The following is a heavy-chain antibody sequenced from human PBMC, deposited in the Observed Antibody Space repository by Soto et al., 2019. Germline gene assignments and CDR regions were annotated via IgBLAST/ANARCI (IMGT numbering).Heavy chain of an antibody. Sequence: QLQLQESGSRLVKPSQTLSLTCAASGGSFSRAGYSWSWIRQSPGKGLEWIGYIYNSGSTFYNPSHKSRLAISVDRSKNQLSLQLNSVTAADTAVYYCASSRVVTTYFDYWGQGTLVTVSS. J-gene: IGHJ4*02. CDR3: ASSRVVTTYFDY. CDR2: IYNSGST. D-gene: IGHD2-21*02. V-gene: IGHV4-30-2*06. CDR1: GGSFSRAGYS.